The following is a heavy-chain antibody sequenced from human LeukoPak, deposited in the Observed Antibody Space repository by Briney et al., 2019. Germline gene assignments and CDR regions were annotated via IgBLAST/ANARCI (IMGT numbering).Heavy chain of an antibody. CDR3: ARGGTTMIVVVRYAFDI. J-gene: IGHJ3*02. CDR1: GGSFSGYY. CDR2: INHSGST. D-gene: IGHD3-22*01. V-gene: IGHV4-34*01. Sequence: SETLSLTCAVYGGSFSGYYWSWIRQPPGKGLEWIGEINHSGSTNYNPSLKSRVTISVDTSKNQFSLKLSSVTAADTAVYYCARGGTTMIVVVRYAFDIWGQGTMATVSS.